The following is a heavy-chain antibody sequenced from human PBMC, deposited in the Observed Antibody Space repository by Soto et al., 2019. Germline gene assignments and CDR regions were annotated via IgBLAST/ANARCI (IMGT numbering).Heavy chain of an antibody. CDR1: GYTFSTYL. CDR2: ISISTGDT. J-gene: IGHJ6*02. Sequence: QVQLVQSGAEVKKPGASVTVSCKASGYTFSTYLIAWVRQAPGQGLEWRGWISISTGDTDYAQNLQGRVTLTTDKSSSPAYMELRGLRPDDTALYSCARDGPGRPYGMDVWGQGTPVIVSS. CDR3: ARDGPGRPYGMDV. V-gene: IGHV1-18*01. D-gene: IGHD6-6*01.